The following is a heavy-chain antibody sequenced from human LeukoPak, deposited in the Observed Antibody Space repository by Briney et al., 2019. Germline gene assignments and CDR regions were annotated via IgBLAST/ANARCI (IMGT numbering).Heavy chain of an antibody. CDR1: GGSISSRSYY. D-gene: IGHD3-3*01. J-gene: IGHJ4*02. Sequence: PSETLSLTCTVSGGSISSRSYYWGWIRQPPGKGLEWIGSIYYSGSTYYNSSLKSRVTISVDTSKNQFSLKLSSVTAADTAVYYCAKEAPGILEWSYFDYWGQGTLVTVSS. V-gene: IGHV4-39*02. CDR2: IYYSGST. CDR3: AKEAPGILEWSYFDY.